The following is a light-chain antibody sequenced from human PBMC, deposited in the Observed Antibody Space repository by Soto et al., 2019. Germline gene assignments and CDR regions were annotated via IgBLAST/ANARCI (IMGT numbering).Light chain of an antibody. Sequence: EIVMTQSGATLSVSPGERATLSCRASQRVSRNLAWYQQKPGQAPRLLIYDASTRATGIPDRFSGSGSETEFTLTISSLQSEDYAIYYCQQYNNWPPWTFGQGTKVDIK. CDR3: QQYNNWPPWT. CDR1: QRVSRN. V-gene: IGKV3-15*01. J-gene: IGKJ1*01. CDR2: DAS.